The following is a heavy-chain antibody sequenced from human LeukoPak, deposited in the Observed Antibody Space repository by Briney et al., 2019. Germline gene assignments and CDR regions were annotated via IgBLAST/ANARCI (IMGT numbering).Heavy chain of an antibody. CDR1: GFTFSSDA. CDR3: AKDRTTVSGDY. Sequence: GGSLRLSCAASGFTFSSDAMNRVRQAPGKGLEWVSIISGSGDNTYYTDSVKGRFTISRDNSKNTLFLQMNSLRAEDTAVYYCAKDRTTVSGDYWGQGTLVTVSS. J-gene: IGHJ4*02. CDR2: ISGSGDNT. D-gene: IGHD4-17*01. V-gene: IGHV3-23*01.